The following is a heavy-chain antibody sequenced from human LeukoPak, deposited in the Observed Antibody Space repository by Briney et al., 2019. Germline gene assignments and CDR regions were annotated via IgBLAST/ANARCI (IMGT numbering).Heavy chain of an antibody. CDR2: IIPIFGTA. J-gene: IGHJ6*02. CDR3: ARRDYYGSGSYRPQYYYYYYGMDV. D-gene: IGHD3-10*01. Sequence: SVKVSCKDSGGTFSSYAISWVRQAPGQGLEWMGGIIPIFGTANYAQKFQGRVTITADESTSTAYMELSGLRSEDTAVYYCARRDYYGSGSYRPQYYYYYYGMDVWGQGTTVTVSS. CDR1: GGTFSSYA. V-gene: IGHV1-69*13.